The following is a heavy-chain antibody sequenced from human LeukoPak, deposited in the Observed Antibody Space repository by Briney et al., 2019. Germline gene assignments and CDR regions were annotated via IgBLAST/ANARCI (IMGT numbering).Heavy chain of an antibody. CDR1: GYTFTSYY. V-gene: IGHV1-46*01. Sequence: GASVKVSCKASGYTFTSYYMHWVRQAPGQGLEWMGIINPSGGSTSYAQKFQGRVTMTRDMSTSTVYMELSSLRSEDTAVHYCARDGYYYDSSGSPIYYFDYWGQGTLVTVSS. D-gene: IGHD3-22*01. J-gene: IGHJ4*02. CDR3: ARDGYYYDSSGSPIYYFDY. CDR2: INPSGGST.